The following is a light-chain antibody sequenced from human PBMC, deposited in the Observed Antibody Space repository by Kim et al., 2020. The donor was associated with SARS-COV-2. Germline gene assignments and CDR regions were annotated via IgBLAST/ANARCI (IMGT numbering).Light chain of an antibody. CDR3: HQTTSFPLP. Sequence: VTQTGTVTITCQASQSIGTSLHWYQQKPDQSPKLLIEYASQSFSGVPSRFSGSGSGTDFTLTINSLEPEDAATYYCHQTTSFPLPFGGGTKVDIK. CDR2: YAS. CDR1: QSIGTS. V-gene: IGKV6-21*01. J-gene: IGKJ4*01.